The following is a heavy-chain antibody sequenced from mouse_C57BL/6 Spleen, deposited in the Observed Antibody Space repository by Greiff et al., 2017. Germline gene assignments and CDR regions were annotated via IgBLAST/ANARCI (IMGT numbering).Heavy chain of an antibody. CDR3: ARAGTDYYAMDY. CDR1: GYTFTDYY. D-gene: IGHD4-1*01. Sequence: VQLQQSGPVLVKPGASVKMSCKASGYTFTDYYMNWVKQSHGKSLEWIGVINPYNGGTSYNQTFKGKATLTVDKSSSTAYMELNSLTSEDSAVYYCARAGTDYYAMDYWGQGTSVTVSS. J-gene: IGHJ4*01. CDR2: INPYNGGT. V-gene: IGHV1-19*01.